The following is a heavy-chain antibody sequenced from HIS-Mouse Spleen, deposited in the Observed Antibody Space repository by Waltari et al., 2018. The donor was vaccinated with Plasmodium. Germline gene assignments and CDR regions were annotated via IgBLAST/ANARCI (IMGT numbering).Heavy chain of an antibody. CDR1: GFTVSSNY. V-gene: IGHV3-66*01. Sequence: EVQLVESGGGLVQSGGSLRLSCAAAGFTVSSNYMSWVRQAPGKGLEWVSVIYSGGSTYYADSVEGRFTISRDNSKNTLYLQMNSLRAEDTAVYYCARGSAGDAFDIWGQGTMVTVSS. CDR2: IYSGGST. J-gene: IGHJ3*02. CDR3: ARGSAGDAFDI. D-gene: IGHD3-10*01.